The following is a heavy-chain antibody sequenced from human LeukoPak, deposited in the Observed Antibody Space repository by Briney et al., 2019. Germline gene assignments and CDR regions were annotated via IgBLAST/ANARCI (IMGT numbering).Heavy chain of an antibody. CDR1: GFTFSTYG. J-gene: IGHJ4*02. D-gene: IGHD2-21*01. CDR3: AKEFNRGLPNY. V-gene: IGHV3-30*18. CDR2: ISYDGSNE. Sequence: GGSLRLSCAASGFTFSTYGMHWVRQAPGKGLEWVAVISYDGSNEYYADPVKGRFTISRDNSKNTLYLQMSSLRAEDTAVYYCAKEFNRGLPNYWGQGTLVTVSS.